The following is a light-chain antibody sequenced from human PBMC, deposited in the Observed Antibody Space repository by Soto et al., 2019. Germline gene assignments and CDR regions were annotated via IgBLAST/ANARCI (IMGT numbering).Light chain of an antibody. CDR1: SSDVGVYDY. J-gene: IGLJ1*01. Sequence: QSVQTQPASVSGSPGQSITISCTGTSSDVGVYDYVSWYQLHPGKAPKLMVFEVSNRPSGVSYRFSGSKSGNTASLTISGLQAEDEADYFCSSYSISTAYLFGTGTKVTVL. CDR2: EVS. CDR3: SSYSISTAYL. V-gene: IGLV2-14*01.